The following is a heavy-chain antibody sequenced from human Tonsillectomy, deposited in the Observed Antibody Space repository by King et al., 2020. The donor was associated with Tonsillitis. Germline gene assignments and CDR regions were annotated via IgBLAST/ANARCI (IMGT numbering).Heavy chain of an antibody. CDR2: ISADNGNT. V-gene: IGHV1-18*01. CDR3: ARDDRYYSDSSDRYFQH. CDR1: GYTFTTYG. D-gene: IGHD3-22*01. Sequence: VQLVESGAEVKKPGASVKVSCKASGYTFTTYGINWVRQAPGQGLEWMGWISADNGNTNYAQRVQGRVTMTTDTSTSTAYMELRSLRSADTAVYYCARDDRYYSDSSDRYFQHWGQGTLVTVSS. J-gene: IGHJ1*01.